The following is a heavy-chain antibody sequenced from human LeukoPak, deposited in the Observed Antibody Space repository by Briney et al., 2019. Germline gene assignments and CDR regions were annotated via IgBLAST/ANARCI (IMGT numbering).Heavy chain of an antibody. CDR3: ARGLGIFGVVIIGGSWFDP. D-gene: IGHD3-3*01. J-gene: IGHJ5*02. CDR2: IYTSGST. V-gene: IGHV4-61*02. Sequence: SETLSLTCTVSGGSISSGSYYWSWIRQPAGKGLEWIGRIYTSGSTNYNPSLKSRVTISVDTSKNQFSLKLSSVTAADTAVYYCARGLGIFGVVIIGGSWFDPWGQGTLVTVSS. CDR1: GGSISSGSYY.